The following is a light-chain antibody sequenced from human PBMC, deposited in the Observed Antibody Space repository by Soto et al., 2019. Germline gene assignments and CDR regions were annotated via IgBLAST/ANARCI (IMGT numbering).Light chain of an antibody. CDR3: QQYTPNSRT. J-gene: IGKJ1*01. CDR1: QSVSNW. V-gene: IGKV1-5*02. CDR2: DAS. Sequence: DIQMTQSPSTLSASVGDRVTIISGPSQSVSNWLAWYQQKPGKAPNLLIYDASSLESGVPSRFSGSGSGTEFTLTISSLQPDDFATYSCQQYTPNSRTFGQGTKVDIK.